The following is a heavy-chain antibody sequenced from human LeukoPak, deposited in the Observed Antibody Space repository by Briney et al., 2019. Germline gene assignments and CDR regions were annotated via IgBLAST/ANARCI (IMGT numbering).Heavy chain of an antibody. Sequence: QPGGSLRLSCAASGFTFSSYGMSWVRQAPGKGLEWVSAISGSGGSTYYADSVKGRFTISRDNSKNTLYLQMNSLRAEDTAVYYCARDTGYYDSSGAGKDYWGQGTLVTVSS. D-gene: IGHD3-22*01. CDR1: GFTFSSYG. J-gene: IGHJ4*02. CDR2: ISGSGGST. CDR3: ARDTGYYDSSGAGKDY. V-gene: IGHV3-23*01.